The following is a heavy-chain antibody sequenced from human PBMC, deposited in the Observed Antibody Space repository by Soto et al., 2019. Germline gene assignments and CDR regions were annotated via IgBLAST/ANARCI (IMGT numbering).Heavy chain of an antibody. D-gene: IGHD3-3*01. J-gene: IGHJ4*02. CDR1: GFTFSSYW. Sequence: EVQLVESGGGLVQPGGSLRLSCAASGFTFSSYWINWVRQTPGKGLEWGANIKGDGSEKYYVDSLKGRFTISRDNAKNSLYLHMNSLRAEDTAVYYCVRGTMAPGLDHWGQGTLVTVSS. CDR3: VRGTMAPGLDH. V-gene: IGHV3-7*01. CDR2: IKGDGSEK.